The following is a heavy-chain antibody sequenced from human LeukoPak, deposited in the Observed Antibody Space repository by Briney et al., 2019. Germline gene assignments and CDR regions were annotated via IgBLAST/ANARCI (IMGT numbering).Heavy chain of an antibody. J-gene: IGHJ4*02. D-gene: IGHD6-13*01. V-gene: IGHV3-21*01. CDR2: IGSSSSYI. Sequence: PGGSLRLSCAASGFTFSSYSMNWVRQAPGKGLEWVSSIGSSSSYIYYADSVKGRFTISRDNAKNSLYLQMNSLRAEDTAVYYCARYSSSWNDYWGQGTLVTVSS. CDR1: GFTFSSYS. CDR3: ARYSSSWNDY.